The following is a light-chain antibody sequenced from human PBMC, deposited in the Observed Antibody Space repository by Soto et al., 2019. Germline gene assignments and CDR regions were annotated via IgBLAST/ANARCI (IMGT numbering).Light chain of an antibody. Sequence: DIQMTQSPSTLSASVGDRVTITCRASQSISTWLAWYQQKPGKAPKLLIYDASSLKSGVPSRFSGRGSGTEFTLTISTLQPDDSATYDCQQYNSNSPYTFGQATRREIK. CDR3: QQYNSNSPYT. CDR2: DAS. J-gene: IGKJ2*01. V-gene: IGKV1-5*01. CDR1: QSISTW.